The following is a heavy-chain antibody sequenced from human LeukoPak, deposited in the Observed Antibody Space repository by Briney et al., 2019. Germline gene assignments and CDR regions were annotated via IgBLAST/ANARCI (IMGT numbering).Heavy chain of an antibody. J-gene: IGHJ2*01. V-gene: IGHV3-74*01. Sequence: GGSLRLSCVGSGFTFSSYWMHWVRQAPGKGLVWVARINPVGTSTIYADSVKGRFTISRDDAENTLYLQMNSLRAEDTAVYFCARPPYSSGSFDLWGRGTLVSVSS. CDR1: GFTFSSYW. CDR2: INPVGTST. CDR3: ARPPYSSGSFDL. D-gene: IGHD6-19*01.